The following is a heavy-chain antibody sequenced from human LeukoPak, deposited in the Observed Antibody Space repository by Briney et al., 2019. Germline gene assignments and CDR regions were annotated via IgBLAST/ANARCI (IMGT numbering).Heavy chain of an antibody. CDR3: AAGGDSSGLDY. J-gene: IGHJ4*02. CDR1: GGTFSSYA. D-gene: IGHD3-22*01. Sequence: GSSVKVSCKASGGTFSSYAISWVRQAPGQGLEWMGRIIPIFGIANYAQKFQGRVTITADKSTGTAYMELSSLRSEDTAVYYCAAGGDSSGLDYWGQGTLVTVSS. CDR2: IIPIFGIA. V-gene: IGHV1-69*04.